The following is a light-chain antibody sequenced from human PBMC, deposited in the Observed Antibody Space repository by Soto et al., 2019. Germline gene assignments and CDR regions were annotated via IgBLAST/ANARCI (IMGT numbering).Light chain of an antibody. Sequence: EIVMTQSPATLSVSPGERATLTCRASQTISIDLAWYQQKVGQAPSLLINGASTRATGIPARFSGSGSGTEFTLTISSLQSEDFAVYYCQQYNNWPPWTFGQGTKVDIK. CDR3: QQYNNWPPWT. CDR2: GAS. J-gene: IGKJ1*01. CDR1: QTISID. V-gene: IGKV3-15*01.